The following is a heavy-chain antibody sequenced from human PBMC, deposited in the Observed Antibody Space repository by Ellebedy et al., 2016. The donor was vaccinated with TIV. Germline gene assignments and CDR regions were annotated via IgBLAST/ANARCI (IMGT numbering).Heavy chain of an antibody. CDR1: GFIFSTYG. V-gene: IGHV3-23*01. Sequence: GESLKISCAASGFIFSTYGMPWVRQTPGTGLEWVSSLSHDGASPYYADSVKGRFTISRDNSKNTLYIQMNSLRTEDTAVYYCATGGRQQLGNWGQGTLVTVSS. CDR2: LSHDGASP. J-gene: IGHJ4*02. D-gene: IGHD6-13*01. CDR3: ATGGRQQLGN.